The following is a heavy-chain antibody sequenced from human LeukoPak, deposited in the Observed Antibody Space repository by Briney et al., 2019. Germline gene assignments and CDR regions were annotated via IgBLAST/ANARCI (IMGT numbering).Heavy chain of an antibody. Sequence: PGGSLRLSCAASAFTFSDYWMTWVRQAPGTGLERVANINKDGSETYYVDSVKGRFTLSRDNAKKSLYLQMNSLRDDDTAVYYCTRDKGWQQFDSWGQGTQVTVSS. V-gene: IGHV3-7*01. CDR1: AFTFSDYW. J-gene: IGHJ4*02. CDR3: TRDKGWQQFDS. CDR2: INKDGSET. D-gene: IGHD5-24*01.